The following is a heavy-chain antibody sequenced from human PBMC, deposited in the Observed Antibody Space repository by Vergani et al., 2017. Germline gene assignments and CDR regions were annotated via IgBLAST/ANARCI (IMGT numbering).Heavy chain of an antibody. Sequence: EVLLVQSGEEGKTPGESLEISCKGSGYSFTSYWIGWVRQMPGKGLEWMGIIYPGDSDTRYSPSFQGQVTISADKPISTAYLLGSSMKASDTAVYYCEWCGREGNCGGGCYNGPIDYWGQGTLVTVSS. CDR3: EWCGREGNCGGGCYNGPIDY. D-gene: IGHD2-21*01. V-gene: IGHV5-51*01. CDR2: IYPGDSDT. CDR1: GYSFTSYW. J-gene: IGHJ4*02.